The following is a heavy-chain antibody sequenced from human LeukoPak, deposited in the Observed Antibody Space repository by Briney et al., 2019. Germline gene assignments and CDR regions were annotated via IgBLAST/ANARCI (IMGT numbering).Heavy chain of an antibody. D-gene: IGHD3-3*01. Sequence: ETLSLTCAVYAGSFSGYYWSWVRQAPGKGLEWVANIKQDGSEKYYVDSVKGRFTISRDNAKNSLYLQMNSLRAEDTAVYYCASPPWKYYDFWGENWFDPWGQGTLVTVSS. V-gene: IGHV3-7*01. CDR3: ASPPWKYYDFWGENWFDP. CDR2: IKQDGSEK. J-gene: IGHJ5*02. CDR1: AGSFSGYY.